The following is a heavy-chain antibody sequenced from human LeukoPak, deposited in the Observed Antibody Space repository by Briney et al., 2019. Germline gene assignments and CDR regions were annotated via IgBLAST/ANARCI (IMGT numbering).Heavy chain of an antibody. D-gene: IGHD5-24*01. CDR2: INHTGST. V-gene: IGHV4-34*01. Sequence: SETLSLTCAVYGGSFSTYYWSWIRQPPGQGLEWLGEINHTGSTNYNPSLKSRVTISVDTSKNQFSLRLNSVTAADTAVYYCASTSGIIEMATMNYYFDSWGQGTLVTVSS. J-gene: IGHJ4*02. CDR3: ASTSGIIEMATMNYYFDS. CDR1: GGSFSTYY.